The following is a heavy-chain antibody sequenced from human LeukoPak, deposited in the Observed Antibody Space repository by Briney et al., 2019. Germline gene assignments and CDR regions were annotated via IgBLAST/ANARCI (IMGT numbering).Heavy chain of an antibody. CDR2: ISPNSGGT. CDR3: AREPSGSGGYDY. D-gene: IGHD3-10*01. Sequence: GASVKVSCKASGFTFSGYYMHWVRQAPGQGLEWMAWISPNSGGTNYVQKFQGRVTVTRDTSISTDYMEISGLTSDDTALYYCAREPSGSGGYDYWGQGTLVTVFS. J-gene: IGHJ4*02. CDR1: GFTFSGYY. V-gene: IGHV1-2*02.